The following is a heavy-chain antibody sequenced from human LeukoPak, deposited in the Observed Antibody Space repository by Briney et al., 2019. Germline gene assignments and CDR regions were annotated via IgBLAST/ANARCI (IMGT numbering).Heavy chain of an antibody. D-gene: IGHD4-17*01. CDR2: FDPEDGET. J-gene: IGHJ4*02. CDR1: GYTLTELS. V-gene: IGHV1-24*01. CDR3: ATDGAGDYLNH. Sequence: ASAKVSCKVSGYTLTELSMHWVRQAPGKGLEWMGGFDPEDGETIYAQKFQGRVNMTEDTSTDTAYMELSSLSYDDTAVYYCATDGAGDYLNHWGQGTLVTVSS.